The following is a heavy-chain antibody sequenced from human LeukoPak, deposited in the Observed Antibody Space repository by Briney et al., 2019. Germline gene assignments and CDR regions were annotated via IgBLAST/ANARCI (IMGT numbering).Heavy chain of an antibody. CDR2: FDPEDGET. CDR3: ATDMITFGGVNDY. CDR1: GYTLTELS. J-gene: IGHJ4*02. V-gene: IGHV1-24*01. D-gene: IGHD3-16*01. Sequence: GASVKVSCKVSGYTLTELSMHWVRQAPGKGLEWMGGFDPEDGETIYAQKFQGRVTMTEDTSTDTAYVELSSLRSEDTAVYYCATDMITFGGVNDYWGQGTLVTVSS.